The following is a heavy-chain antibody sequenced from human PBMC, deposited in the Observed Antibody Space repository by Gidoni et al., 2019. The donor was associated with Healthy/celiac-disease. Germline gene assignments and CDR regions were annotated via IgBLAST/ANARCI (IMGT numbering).Heavy chain of an antibody. J-gene: IGHJ6*02. D-gene: IGHD5-18*01. CDR3: ARDRFVDTAMVIDYYYGMDV. Sequence: EVQLVESGGGLVQPGGSLRLSCSASGFTFSSYWMSWVRQAPGKGLEWVANIKQDGSEKYYVDSVKGRFTISRDNAKNSLYLQMNSLRAEDTAVYYCARDRFVDTAMVIDYYYGMDVWGQGTTVTVSS. CDR2: IKQDGSEK. V-gene: IGHV3-7*01. CDR1: GFTFSSYW.